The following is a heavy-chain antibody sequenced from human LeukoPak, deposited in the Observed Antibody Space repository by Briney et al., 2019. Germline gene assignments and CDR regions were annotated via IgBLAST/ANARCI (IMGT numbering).Heavy chain of an antibody. CDR1: GFTFSNYA. J-gene: IGHJ4*02. D-gene: IGHD5-18*01. Sequence: AVSLRLSCAASGFTFSNYAMSWLGHTPGKGLEWISSIGSSGSADGIFYADSVKGRCTISRDNSKNTLYLQMNSLRAEDTAVFYCAKWSKYTYGYFDYWGQGTLVTVSS. CDR3: AKWSKYTYGYFDY. CDR2: IGSSGSADGI. V-gene: IGHV3-23*01.